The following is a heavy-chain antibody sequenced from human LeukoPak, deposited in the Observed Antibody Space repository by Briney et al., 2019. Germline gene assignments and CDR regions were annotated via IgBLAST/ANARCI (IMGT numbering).Heavy chain of an antibody. CDR2: INPNSGGT. J-gene: IGHJ5*02. D-gene: IGHD3-22*01. CDR3: ARDYYDSSGYYSVWFDP. Sequence: ASVKVSCKASGYTLTGYYMHWVRQAPGQGLEWMGWINPNSGGTNYAQKFQGRVTMARDTSISTAYMELSRLRSDDTAVYYCARDYYDSSGYYSVWFDPWGQGTLVTVSS. V-gene: IGHV1-2*02. CDR1: GYTLTGYY.